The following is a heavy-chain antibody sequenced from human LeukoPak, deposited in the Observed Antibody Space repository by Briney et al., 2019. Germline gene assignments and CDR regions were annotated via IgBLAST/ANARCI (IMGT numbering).Heavy chain of an antibody. J-gene: IGHJ3*02. CDR2: INPNFGSI. CDR3: ARVGETTGPSNVFDI. CDR1: GYTFTNYH. V-gene: IGHV1-46*01. D-gene: IGHD4-11*01. Sequence: GASVKVSCKASGYTFTNYHIHWVRQAPGQGLEWMGVINPNFGSIYYAQKFQGRVTMTRDMSTSTVYMELSSLRSDDTAFYYCARVGETTGPSNVFDIWGQGTLVTVSS.